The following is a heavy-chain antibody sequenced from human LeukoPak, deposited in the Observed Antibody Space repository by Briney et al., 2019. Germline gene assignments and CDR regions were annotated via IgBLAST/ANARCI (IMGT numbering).Heavy chain of an antibody. V-gene: IGHV4-39*02. J-gene: IGHJ4*02. D-gene: IGHD2-2*01. CDR3: ARDYHYYFDY. CDR2: IYYSGST. CDR1: GGSISSSSYY. Sequence: SETLSLTCTVSGGSISSSSYYWGWIRQPPGKGLEWIGSIYYSGSTYYNPSLKSRVTISVDTSKNQFSLKLSSVTAADTAVYYCARDYHYYFDYCGQGTLVTVSS.